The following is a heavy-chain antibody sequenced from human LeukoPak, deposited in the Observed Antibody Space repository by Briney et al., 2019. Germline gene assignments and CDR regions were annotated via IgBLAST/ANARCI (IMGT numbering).Heavy chain of an antibody. CDR1: GYTFTGYF. J-gene: IGHJ4*02. CDR3: ARGGIQLWFLVDY. Sequence: GASVKDSCKASGYTFTGYFMHCVRQAPGQGLEWMGWIHPNSGGTNYAQMFQGRVTMTRDTSISTAYMELSSLRSDDTAVYYCARGGIQLWFLVDYWGQGTLVTVSS. V-gene: IGHV1-2*02. D-gene: IGHD5-18*01. CDR2: IHPNSGGT.